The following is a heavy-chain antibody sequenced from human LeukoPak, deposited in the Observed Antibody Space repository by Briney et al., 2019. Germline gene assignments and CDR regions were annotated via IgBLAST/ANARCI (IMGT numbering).Heavy chain of an antibody. D-gene: IGHD2-2*01. CDR1: GFTFSSYA. J-gene: IGHJ5*02. CDR2: ISGSGGST. CDR3: AKVPAAYNWFDP. V-gene: IGHV3-23*01. Sequence: GGSLRLSCAASGFTFSSYAMSWVRQAPGKGLKWVSAISGSGGSTYYADSVKGRFTISRDNSKNTLYLQMNSLRAEDTAVYYCAKVPAAYNWFDPWGQGTLVTVSS.